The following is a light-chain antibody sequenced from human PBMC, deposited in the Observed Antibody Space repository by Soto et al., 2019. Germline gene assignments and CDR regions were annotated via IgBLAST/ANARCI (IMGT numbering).Light chain of an antibody. V-gene: IGLV1-40*01. CDR2: GNS. CDR3: QSYDSSGRV. J-gene: IGLJ1*01. CDR1: SSNIGAGYD. Sequence: QSVLTQPPSVSGAPGQRVTISCTGSSSNIGAGYDVHWYQQLPGTAPKLLIYGNSNRPSGVPDRFSGSKSGTSASLAIPWLQAEDEADYYCQSYDSSGRVFGTGTKRTVL.